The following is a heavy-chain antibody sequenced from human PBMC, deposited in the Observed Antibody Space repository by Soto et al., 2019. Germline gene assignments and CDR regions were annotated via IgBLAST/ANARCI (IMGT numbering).Heavy chain of an antibody. D-gene: IGHD3-3*02. CDR3: ASSNTPDY. CDR1: GFSVSYNC. Sequence: VQLVESGGGLIQPGGSLRLSCAASGFSVSYNCMTWVRQAPGKGLEWVSSISSSSSYIYYADSVKGRFTISRDNAKNSLYLQMNSLRAEDTAVYYCASSNTPDYWGQGTLVTVSS. V-gene: IGHV3-21*01. CDR2: ISSSSSYI. J-gene: IGHJ4*02.